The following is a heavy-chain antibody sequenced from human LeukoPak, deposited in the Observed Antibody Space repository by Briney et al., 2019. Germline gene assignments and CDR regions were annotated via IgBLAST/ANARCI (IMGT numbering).Heavy chain of an antibody. Sequence: GRSLKISCVASGFTFSNYGMHWVRQAPGKGLEWVAVIWYDGSNKYYADSVKGRFTISRDSSKKTLWLQMNSLRAEDTAVYYCARDRATRYFDLWGRGTLVTVSS. CDR2: IWYDGSNK. J-gene: IGHJ2*01. V-gene: IGHV3-33*01. CDR3: ARDRATRYFDL. CDR1: GFTFSNYG.